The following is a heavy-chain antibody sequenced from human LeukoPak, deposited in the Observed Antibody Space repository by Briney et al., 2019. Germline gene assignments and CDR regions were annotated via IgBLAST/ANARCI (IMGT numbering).Heavy chain of an antibody. J-gene: IGHJ4*02. CDR3: ARLRGRDGYEIDY. CDR1: AYSISDGWV. V-gene: IGHV4-38-2*02. CDR2: IFGSGDF. Sequence: SGTLSLTCTVSAYSISDGWVWGMIRQPPGKGLEWIGWIFGSGDFNYNPSLKSRVTISVDTSKNQFSLKLSSVTAADTAVYYCARLRGRDGYEIDYWGQGTLVTVSS. D-gene: IGHD5-24*01.